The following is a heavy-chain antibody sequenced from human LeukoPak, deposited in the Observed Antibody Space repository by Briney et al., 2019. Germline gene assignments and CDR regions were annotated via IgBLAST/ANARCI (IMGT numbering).Heavy chain of an antibody. D-gene: IGHD2-21*02. Sequence: GGSLRLSCAASGFTFSSYGMHWVRQAPGKGLEWVSSISSSSSYIYYADSVKGRFTISRDNAKNSLYLQMNSLRAEDTAVYYCARSPPPYCGGDCYTTFDYWGQGTLVTVSS. CDR2: ISSSSSYI. V-gene: IGHV3-21*01. CDR1: GFTFSSYG. CDR3: ARSPPPYCGGDCYTTFDY. J-gene: IGHJ4*02.